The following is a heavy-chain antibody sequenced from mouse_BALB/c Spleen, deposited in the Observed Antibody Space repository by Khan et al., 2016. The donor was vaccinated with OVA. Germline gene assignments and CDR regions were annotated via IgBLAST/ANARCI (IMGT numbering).Heavy chain of an antibody. CDR1: GFTFSTYG. CDR3: TRLAYYYDSEGFAY. CDR2: VSTGGGYT. D-gene: IGHD1-1*01. J-gene: IGHJ3*01. Sequence: EVELVESGGDLVKPGGSLKLSCEASGFTFSTYGMSWVRQTPDKRLEWVATVSTGGGYTYYPDSVKGRFTISRDNAKNTLYLQMSGLKSEDIAMFYCTRLAYYYDSEGFAYWGQGTLVTVSA. V-gene: IGHV5-6*01.